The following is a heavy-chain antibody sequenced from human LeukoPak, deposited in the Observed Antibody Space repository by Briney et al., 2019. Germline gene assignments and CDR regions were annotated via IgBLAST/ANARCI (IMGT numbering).Heavy chain of an antibody. V-gene: IGHV3-30*02. CDR2: IWYDGSNK. CDR3: ARVDTVMAHYFDL. D-gene: IGHD5-18*01. J-gene: IGHJ4*02. Sequence: GGSLRLSCAASGFTFSTYGMHWVRQAPGKGLEWVALIWYDGSNKYYADSVKDRFTISRDNYKNTLYLQMNSLRAEDTAVYYCARVDTVMAHYFDLWGQGTLVTVSS. CDR1: GFTFSTYG.